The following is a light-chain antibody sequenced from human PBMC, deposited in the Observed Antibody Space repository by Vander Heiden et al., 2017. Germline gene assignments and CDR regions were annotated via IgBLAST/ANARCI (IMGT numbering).Light chain of an antibody. CDR1: QSVSSY. CDR2: DAS. V-gene: IGKV3-11*01. CDR3: QQRSNWPPRWT. J-gene: IGKJ1*01. Sequence: ETVFTQSPATLSLSPGERATLSCRASQSVSSYLAWYQQKPGQAPRLLIYDASNRATGIPARFSGSGSGTDFTLTISSLEPEDFAVYYCQQRSNWPPRWTFGQGTKVEIK.